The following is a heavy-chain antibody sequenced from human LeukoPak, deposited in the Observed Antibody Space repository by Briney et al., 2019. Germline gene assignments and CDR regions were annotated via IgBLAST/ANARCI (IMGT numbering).Heavy chain of an antibody. CDR1: GGSISSGGYS. D-gene: IGHD3-22*01. CDR2: IYHSGST. Sequence: PSQTLSLTCAVSGGSISSGGYSWSWIRQPPGKGLEWIGYIYHSGSTYYNPSLKSRVTISVDKSKNQFSLKLSSVTAADTAVYYCARERNYYDSSGYRVDWGQGTLVTVSS. V-gene: IGHV4-30-2*01. J-gene: IGHJ4*02. CDR3: ARERNYYDSSGYRVD.